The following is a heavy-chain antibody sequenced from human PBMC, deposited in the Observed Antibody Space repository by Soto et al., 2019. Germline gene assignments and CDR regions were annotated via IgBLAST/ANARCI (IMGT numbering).Heavy chain of an antibody. D-gene: IGHD5-18*01. Sequence: QVQLQESGPGLVKPSETLSLTCTVSGGSISSYYWSWIRQSPGKGLEWIGSIYYSGSTKYNPSLKSRVTISVDTSKNPLSLTLSSVTAADTAVYFCARGRGDTAMAWYYWGQGTLVTVSS. CDR2: IYYSGST. J-gene: IGHJ4*02. CDR3: ARGRGDTAMAWYY. V-gene: IGHV4-59*01. CDR1: GGSISSYY.